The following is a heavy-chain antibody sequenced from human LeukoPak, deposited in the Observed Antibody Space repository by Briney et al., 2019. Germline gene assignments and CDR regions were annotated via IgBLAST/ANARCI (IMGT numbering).Heavy chain of an antibody. J-gene: IGHJ4*02. Sequence: PGGSLRLSCLVSGFKFRDYGMHWVRQAPGKGLEWVAHISYDGATEHYADSVKGRFTISRDNSKNTLYLQMNSLRAEDTAVYYCAKDGVVVPAAMNDWGQGTLVTVSS. V-gene: IGHV3-33*05. CDR2: ISYDGATE. CDR3: AKDGVVVPAAMND. CDR1: GFKFRDYG. D-gene: IGHD2-2*01.